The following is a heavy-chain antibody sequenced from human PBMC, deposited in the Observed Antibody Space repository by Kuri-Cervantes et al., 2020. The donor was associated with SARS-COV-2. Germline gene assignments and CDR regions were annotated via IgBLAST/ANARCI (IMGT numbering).Heavy chain of an antibody. J-gene: IGHJ4*02. CDR3: ARFLYSSGPRDY. D-gene: IGHD6-19*01. V-gene: IGHV3-30-3*01. CDR1: GFSFSSYA. Sequence: LSLTCATSGFSFSSYAMHWVRQALGKGLEWVAVISYDGSNKYYADSVKGRFTISRDNSKNTLYLQMNSLRAEDTAVYYCARFLYSSGPRDYWGQGTLVTVSS. CDR2: ISYDGSNK.